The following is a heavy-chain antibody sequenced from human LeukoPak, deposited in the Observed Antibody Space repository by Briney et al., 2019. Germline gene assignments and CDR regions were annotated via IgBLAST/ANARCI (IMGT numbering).Heavy chain of an antibody. CDR3: ARQYFLILSLYYFDY. D-gene: IGHD3-10*02. J-gene: IGHJ4*02. CDR1: GASFSSYC. CDR2: INHSGST. V-gene: IGHV4-34*01. Sequence: AATLSLTCAVYGASFSSYCWSWIRQPPRKGLEWLGEINHSGSTNYNPSLKSRITISVDTSKNPFSLKLSSVTAADTAVYYCARQYFLILSLYYFDYWGQGTLVTVSS.